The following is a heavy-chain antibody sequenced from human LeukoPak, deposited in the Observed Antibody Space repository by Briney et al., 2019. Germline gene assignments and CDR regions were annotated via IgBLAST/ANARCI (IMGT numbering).Heavy chain of an antibody. J-gene: IGHJ6*03. V-gene: IGHV1-18*01. CDR2: ISAYNGNT. CDR1: GYTFTSYG. D-gene: IGHD3-3*01. CDR3: ARGGGDKSIQAIFGVVIDQIYMDV. Sequence: ASVKVSCKASGYTFTSYGISWVRQAPGQGLEWMGWISAYNGNTNYAQKLQGRVTMTTDTSTSTAYMELRSLRSDDTAVYYCARGGGDKSIQAIFGVVIDQIYMDVRGKGTTVTVSS.